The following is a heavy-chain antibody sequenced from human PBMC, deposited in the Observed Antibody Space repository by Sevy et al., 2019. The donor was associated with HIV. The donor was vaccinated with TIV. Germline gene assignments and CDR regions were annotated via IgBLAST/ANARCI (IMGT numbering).Heavy chain of an antibody. J-gene: IGHJ4*02. CDR2: ISGNGGYT. D-gene: IGHD2-2*01. CDR1: GFTFSSYA. Sequence: GGSLRLSCAASGFTFSSYAMSWIRQAPGKGLEWVSVISGNGGYTYYADSVKGRFTISRDTSKNTLYLQMNSLRAEDTAVYYCAKGSTSSSEVGYFDYWGQRTLVTVSS. CDR3: AKGSTSSSEVGYFDY. V-gene: IGHV3-23*01.